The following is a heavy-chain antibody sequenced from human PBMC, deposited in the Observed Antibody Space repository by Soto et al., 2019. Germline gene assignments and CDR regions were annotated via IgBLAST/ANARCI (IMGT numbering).Heavy chain of an antibody. D-gene: IGHD6-19*01. CDR3: AKGPHTNVGWPYYFES. CDR2: SSPRGDTI. Sequence: GGSLRLSCVASGFSLANYPMNWVRQTPGKGLEWISYSSPRGDTIYYADSVEGRFTISRDNARNPLSLHMSSLRDEDSALYYCAKGPHTNVGWPYYFESWGQGVPVTVSS. CDR1: GFSLANYP. V-gene: IGHV3-48*02. J-gene: IGHJ4*02.